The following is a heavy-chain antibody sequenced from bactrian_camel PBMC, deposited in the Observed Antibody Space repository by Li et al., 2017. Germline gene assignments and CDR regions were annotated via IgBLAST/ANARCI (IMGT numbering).Heavy chain of an antibody. CDR1: GYTYIVTC. V-gene: IGHV3S1*01. J-gene: IGHJ4*01. Sequence: HVQLVESGGGLVQPGGSQKLSCAVSGYTYIVTCMGWFRQAPGKEREGVAAITTGGGSTYYADSVKGRFTVSRDNDQNTLYLQLNSLKTEDTAMYYCAKIMVRESRLNLPDLWGQGTQVTV. CDR2: ITTGGGST. CDR3: AKIMVRESRLNLPDL.